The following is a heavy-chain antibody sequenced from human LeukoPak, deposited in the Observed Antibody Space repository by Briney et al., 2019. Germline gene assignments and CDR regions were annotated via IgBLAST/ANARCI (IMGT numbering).Heavy chain of an antibody. Sequence: GGSLRLSCAASGFTFSSYAMSWVRQAPGKGLEWVSAISGSGGSTYYADSVKGRFTISRDNSKNTLYLQINSLRAEDTAVYYCAKAFLDPGLYYFDYWGQGTLVTVSS. V-gene: IGHV3-23*01. CDR1: GFTFSSYA. CDR2: ISGSGGST. J-gene: IGHJ4*02. CDR3: AKAFLDPGLYYFDY.